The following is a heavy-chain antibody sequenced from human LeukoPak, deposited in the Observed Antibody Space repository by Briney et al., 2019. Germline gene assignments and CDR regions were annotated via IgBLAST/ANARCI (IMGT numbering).Heavy chain of an antibody. V-gene: IGHV1-46*01. CDR1: GYTFTSYY. J-gene: IGHJ6*02. CDR3: ARDRDTMVRGVIITNYYYYGMDV. CDR2: INPSGGST. Sequence: DSVKVSCKASGYTFTSYYMHWVRQAPGQGLEWMGIINPSGGSTSYAQKFQGRVTMTRDTSTSTVYMELSSLRSEDTAVYYCARDRDTMVRGVIITNYYYYGMDVWGQGTTVTVSS. D-gene: IGHD3-10*01.